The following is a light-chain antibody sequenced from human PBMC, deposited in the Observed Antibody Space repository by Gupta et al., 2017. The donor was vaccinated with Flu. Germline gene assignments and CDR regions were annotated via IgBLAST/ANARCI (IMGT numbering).Light chain of an antibody. CDR3: QAWDSTTSV. V-gene: IGLV3-1*01. CDR2: KDT. CDR1: KSGEKY. Sequence: QGQTASIHCVGDKSGEKYAQWNQQKPGHSAVVVIYKDTKRPSGIPLRFSGSNSGNTATMANSGTQAMDEDDYYCQAWDSTTSVFGAGTKFTVL. J-gene: IGLJ1*01.